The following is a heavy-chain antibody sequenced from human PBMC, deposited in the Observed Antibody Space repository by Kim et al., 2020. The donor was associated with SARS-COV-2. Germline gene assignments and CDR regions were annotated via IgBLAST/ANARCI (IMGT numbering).Heavy chain of an antibody. CDR1: GFTFSSYS. Sequence: GGSLRLSCAASGFTFSSYSMNWVRQAPGKGLEWVSSISSSSSYIYYADSVKGRFTISRDNAKNSLYLQMNSLRAEDMAVYYCAREKPSIAVAGPCFDYWGQGTLVTVSS. V-gene: IGHV3-21*01. CDR3: AREKPSIAVAGPCFDY. CDR2: ISSSSSYI. J-gene: IGHJ4*02. D-gene: IGHD6-19*01.